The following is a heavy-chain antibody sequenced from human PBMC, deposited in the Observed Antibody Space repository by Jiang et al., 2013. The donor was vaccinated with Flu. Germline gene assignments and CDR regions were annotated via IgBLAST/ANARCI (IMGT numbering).Heavy chain of an antibody. D-gene: IGHD6-6*01. V-gene: IGHV3-74*01. J-gene: IGHJ4*02. CDR3: AREYSSSSGRVFDY. Sequence: SGFIFNNYWMHWVRQTPGKGLVWVSRINSDGNTTTYADSVKGRFTLSRDNAKNTLYVQMNSLRAEDTGVYYCAREYSSSSGRVFDYWGQGTLVTVSS. CDR2: INSDGNTT. CDR1: GFIFNNYW.